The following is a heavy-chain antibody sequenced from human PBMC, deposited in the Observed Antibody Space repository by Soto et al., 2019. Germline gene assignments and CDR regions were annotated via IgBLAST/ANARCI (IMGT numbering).Heavy chain of an antibody. CDR3: ARDWNSND. V-gene: IGHV3-11*01. J-gene: IGHJ4*02. CDR1: GFTFSDYY. Sequence: GGYLRLSCAASGFTFSDYYMSWIRQAPGKGLEWVSYITNSGTIYYADSVEGRFTISRDNAKNLLFLQMNSLRAEDTALYYCARDWNSNDWGQGTLVTVSS. D-gene: IGHD1-7*01. CDR2: ITNSGTI.